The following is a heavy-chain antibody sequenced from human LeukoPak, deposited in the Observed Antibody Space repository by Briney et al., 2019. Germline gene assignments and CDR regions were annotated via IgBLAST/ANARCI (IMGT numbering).Heavy chain of an antibody. Sequence: SETLSLTCAVSGDSMSRVGYLWRWVRKPGGEGLEWIVYIYYSGSTNYNPSLKGRVTISVDTSKNQFSLKLSSVTAADTAVYYCARDGIAAAAIDYWGQGTLVTVSS. D-gene: IGHD6-13*01. V-gene: IGHV4-61*08. CDR2: IYYSGST. CDR3: ARDGIAAAAIDY. CDR1: GDSMSRVGYL. J-gene: IGHJ4*02.